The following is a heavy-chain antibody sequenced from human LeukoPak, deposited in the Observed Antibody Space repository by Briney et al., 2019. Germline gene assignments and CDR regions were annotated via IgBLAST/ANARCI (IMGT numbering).Heavy chain of an antibody. V-gene: IGHV1-69*01. CDR3: ARGIGELPPYYFDY. J-gene: IGHJ4*02. CDR2: IIPIFGTA. CDR1: GGTFISYA. D-gene: IGHD3-10*01. Sequence: SVTVSCKASGGTFISYAISWVRQAPGQGLEWMGGIIPIFGTANYAQKFQGRVTITADESTSTAYMELRSLRSEDTAVYYCARGIGELPPYYFDYWGQGTLVTVSS.